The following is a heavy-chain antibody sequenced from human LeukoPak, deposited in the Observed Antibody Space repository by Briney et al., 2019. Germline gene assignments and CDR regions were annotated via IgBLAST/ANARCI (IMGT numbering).Heavy chain of an antibody. Sequence: PGGSLRLSCAASGFTFSDYYISWIRQAPGKGLEWVSYISSSSSYTNYADSVKGRFTISRDNAKNSLYLQMNSLRAEDTAVYYCARADRNDDNLTGYYLDHLDHWGQGTLVTVSS. CDR2: ISSSSSYT. J-gene: IGHJ4*02. D-gene: IGHD3-9*01. V-gene: IGHV3-11*05. CDR3: ARADRNDDNLTGYYLDHLDH. CDR1: GFTFSDYY.